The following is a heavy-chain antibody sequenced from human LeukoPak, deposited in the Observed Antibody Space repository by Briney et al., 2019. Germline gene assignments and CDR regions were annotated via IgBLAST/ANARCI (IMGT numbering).Heavy chain of an antibody. CDR3: SREDY. CDR1: GYTCTDYY. CDR2: IHSNSGGT. V-gene: IGHV1-2*02. J-gene: IGHJ4*02. Sequence: GASVMVSCKASGYTCTDYYIHWVRQALGQGLEWMGWIHSNSGGTTYAHKFQGRVTMTRDTSISTINMELSSLTSDDTAVYYCSREDYWGQGTLVTVSS.